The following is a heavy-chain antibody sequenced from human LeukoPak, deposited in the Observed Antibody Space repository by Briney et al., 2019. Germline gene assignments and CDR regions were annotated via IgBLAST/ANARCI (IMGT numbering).Heavy chain of an antibody. CDR1: GFTFTSYA. D-gene: IGHD3-10*01. Sequence: GGSLRLSCAASGFTFTSYAMTRVRQAPGKGLEWVSTISGTGGSTYYADSVKGRFTISRDNAKNSLYLQMNSLRTEDTALYYCARVSDPHGVEYFDYWGQGTLVTVSS. CDR2: ISGTGGST. CDR3: ARVSDPHGVEYFDY. V-gene: IGHV3-23*01. J-gene: IGHJ4*02.